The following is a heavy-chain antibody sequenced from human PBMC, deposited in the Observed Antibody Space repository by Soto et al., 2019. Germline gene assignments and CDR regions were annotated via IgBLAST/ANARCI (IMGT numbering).Heavy chain of an antibody. V-gene: IGHV4-59*01. Sequence: SETLSLTCTVSGGSISSYYWSWIRQPPGKGLEWIGYIYYSGSTNYNPSLKSRVTISVDTSKNQFSLKLSSVTAADTAVYYCAREYSSSAFDYWGQGTLVTVSS. D-gene: IGHD6-6*01. J-gene: IGHJ4*02. CDR3: AREYSSSAFDY. CDR1: GGSISSYY. CDR2: IYYSGST.